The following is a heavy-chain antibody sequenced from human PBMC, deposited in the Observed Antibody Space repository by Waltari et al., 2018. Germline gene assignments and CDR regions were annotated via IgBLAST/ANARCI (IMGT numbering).Heavy chain of an antibody. CDR2: ISWDGGST. V-gene: IGHV3-43D*03. D-gene: IGHD2-8*01. J-gene: IGHJ6*03. Sequence: EVQLVESGGVVVQPGGSLRLSCAASGFTFDDYAMHWVRQAPGKGLEWVSLISWDGGSTYYADSVKVRFTISIDNSKNSLYLQMNSLRAEDTALYYCAKGYAGRISSTYYYYYYYMDVWGKGTTVTVSS. CDR3: AKGYAGRISSTYYYYYYYMDV. CDR1: GFTFDDYA.